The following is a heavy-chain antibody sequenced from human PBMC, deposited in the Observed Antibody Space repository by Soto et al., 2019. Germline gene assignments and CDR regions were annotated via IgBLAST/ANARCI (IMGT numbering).Heavy chain of an antibody. CDR1: GDSVSSNSAA. V-gene: IGHV6-1*01. Sequence: SQTLSLTCAISGDSVSSNSAAWNWIRQSPSRGLEWLGRTYYRSKWYNDYAVSVKSRITINPDTSKNQLSLQLNSVTPEYTAVYYCARVPGYCSGGSCPPWYFDLWGRGTLVTVSS. CDR2: TYYRSKWYN. CDR3: ARVPGYCSGGSCPPWYFDL. J-gene: IGHJ2*01. D-gene: IGHD2-15*01.